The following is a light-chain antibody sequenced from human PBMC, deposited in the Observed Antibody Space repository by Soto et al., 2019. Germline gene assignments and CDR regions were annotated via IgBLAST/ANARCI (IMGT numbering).Light chain of an antibody. V-gene: IGKV3-15*01. CDR1: QSVSGN. CDR3: QQHNNWPPWT. Sequence: EIVMTQSPATLSVSPGERATLSCRASQSVSGNLAWYQQKPGQAPRLLIYDASTRATGIPARFSGSGSGTEFTLTISSLQSEDFALYFCQQHNNWPPWTFGHGTKVEIK. J-gene: IGKJ1*01. CDR2: DAS.